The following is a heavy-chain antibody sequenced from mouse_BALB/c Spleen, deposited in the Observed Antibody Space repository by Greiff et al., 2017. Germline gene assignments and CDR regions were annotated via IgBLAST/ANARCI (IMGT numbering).Heavy chain of an antibody. J-gene: IGHJ4*01. Sequence: QVQLQQPGAELVKPGASVKMSCKASGYTFTSYNMHWVKQTPGQGLEWIGAIYPGNGDTSYNQKFKGKATLTADKSSSTAYMQLSSLTSEDSAVYYCARWYYDSLYYYAMDYWGQGTSVTVSS. CDR3: ARWYYDSLYYYAMDY. CDR2: IYPGNGDT. CDR1: GYTFTSYN. V-gene: IGHV1-12*01. D-gene: IGHD2-4*01.